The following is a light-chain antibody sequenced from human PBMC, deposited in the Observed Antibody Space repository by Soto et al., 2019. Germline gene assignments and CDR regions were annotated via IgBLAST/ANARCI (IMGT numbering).Light chain of an antibody. V-gene: IGKV1-5*03. J-gene: IGKJ2*01. CDR1: QGISAW. CDR2: KAS. Sequence: DIQMTQSPSSLSASLGTRGTLTCRASQGISAWLAWYQQKQGKATKLLIYKASSLERWVPSTGSGSGSATEGTLKTRSLPHHECATYYCKQYDSSSYTFGKGTRLE. CDR3: KQYDSSSYT.